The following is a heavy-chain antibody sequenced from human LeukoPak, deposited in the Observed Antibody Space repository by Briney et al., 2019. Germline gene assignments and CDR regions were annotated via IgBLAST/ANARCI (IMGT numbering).Heavy chain of an antibody. V-gene: IGHV1-69*13. CDR1: GDTFSSYA. J-gene: IGHJ5*02. CDR3: ARDSPCSSCRGFDP. Sequence: SVKLSCKASGDTFSSYAISWVRQAPGQGLEWMGGIIPIFGTANYAQKFQGRVTITADESTSTAYMELSSLRSEDTAVYYCARDSPCSSCRGFDPWGQGTLVPGSS. CDR2: IIPIFGTA. D-gene: IGHD6-13*01.